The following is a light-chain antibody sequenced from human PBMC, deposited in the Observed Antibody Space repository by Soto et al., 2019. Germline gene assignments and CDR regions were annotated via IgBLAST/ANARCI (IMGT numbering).Light chain of an antibody. J-gene: IGKJ1*01. CDR1: QSISGW. CDR3: QQYSSYCT. Sequence: QMTQSPSTLSASLGDRVTITFRASQSISGWLAWYQQKPGTAPKLLIYKASSLESGVPSRFSGSGFGTEFTLTISSLQPDDLATYYCQQYSSYCTFCQGA. V-gene: IGKV1-5*03. CDR2: KAS.